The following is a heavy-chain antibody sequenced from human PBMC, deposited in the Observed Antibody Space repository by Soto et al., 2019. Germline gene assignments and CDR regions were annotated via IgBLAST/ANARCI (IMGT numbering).Heavy chain of an antibody. V-gene: IGHV5-51*01. D-gene: IGHD1-7*01. CDR3: ARIPGITGTHFYYYGMDV. CDR2: IYPGDSDT. J-gene: IGHJ6*02. Sequence: EVQLVQSGAEVKKPGESLQISCKGSGYSFTSYWIGWVRQMPGKGLEWMGIIYPGDSDTRYSPSFQGQVTISADKSISTAYLQWSSLKASDTAMYYCARIPGITGTHFYYYGMDVWGQGTTVTVSS. CDR1: GYSFTSYW.